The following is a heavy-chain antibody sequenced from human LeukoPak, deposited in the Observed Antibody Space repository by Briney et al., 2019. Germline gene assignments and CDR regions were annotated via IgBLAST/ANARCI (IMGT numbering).Heavy chain of an antibody. D-gene: IGHD5-18*01. CDR2: IWYDGSNK. V-gene: IGHV3-33*08. J-gene: IGHJ6*02. Sequence: GGSLRLSCAASGFTFSNYAMSWVRQAPGKGLEWVAVIWYDGSNKYYADSVKGRFTISRDNSKNTLYLQMNSLRAEDTAVYYCAREIYSYGPYYYYGMDVWGQGTTVTVSS. CDR1: GFTFSNYA. CDR3: AREIYSYGPYYYYGMDV.